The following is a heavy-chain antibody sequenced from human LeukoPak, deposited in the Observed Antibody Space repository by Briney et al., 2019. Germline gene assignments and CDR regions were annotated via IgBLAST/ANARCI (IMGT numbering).Heavy chain of an antibody. CDR1: GYTFTGYY. Sequence: ASVKVSCKASGYTFTGYYMHWVRQAPGQGLEWMGWINPNSGGTNYAQKFQGRVTMTRDTSISTAYMELSRLRFDDTAVYYCAYEGAGYSSSWYVGSPPFNWFDPWGQGTLVTVSS. V-gene: IGHV1-2*02. CDR3: AYEGAGYSSSWYVGSPPFNWFDP. CDR2: INPNSGGT. J-gene: IGHJ5*02. D-gene: IGHD6-13*01.